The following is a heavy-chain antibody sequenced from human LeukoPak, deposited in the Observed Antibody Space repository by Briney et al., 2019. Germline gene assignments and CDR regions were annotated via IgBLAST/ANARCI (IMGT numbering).Heavy chain of an antibody. D-gene: IGHD6-13*01. CDR1: GYTFTSYD. Sequence: ASVKVSCKTSGYTFTSYDINWVRQATGQGLEWMGWMNPNSGNTGYAQKFQGRVTMTEDTSTDTAYMELSSLRSEDTAVYYCATAPAYSSSWLNDAFDIWGQGTMVTVSS. V-gene: IGHV1-8*01. CDR2: MNPNSGNT. CDR3: ATAPAYSSSWLNDAFDI. J-gene: IGHJ3*02.